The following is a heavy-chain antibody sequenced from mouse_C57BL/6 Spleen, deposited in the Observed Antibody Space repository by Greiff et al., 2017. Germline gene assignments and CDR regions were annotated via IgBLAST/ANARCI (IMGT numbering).Heavy chain of an antibody. D-gene: IGHD1-1*01. V-gene: IGHV1-80*01. CDR2: IYPGDGDT. CDR1: GYAFSSYW. CDR3: ARRYYDAMDS. Sequence: QVQLQQSGAELVKPGASVKISCKASGYAFSSYWMNWVKQRPGKGLEWTGQIYPGDGDTNYNGKFKGKATLTADKSSRTAYMQLSSLTSADSAVYFCARRYYDAMDSWGQGTSVTVSS. J-gene: IGHJ4*01.